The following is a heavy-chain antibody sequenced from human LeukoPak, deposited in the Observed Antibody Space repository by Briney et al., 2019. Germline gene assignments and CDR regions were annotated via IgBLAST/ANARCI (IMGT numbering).Heavy chain of an antibody. CDR1: GGSISDYY. Sequence: SETLSLTCAVSGGSISDYYWNWMRQPPGKGLEWIGYIYYSGRTNYNPSLKSRVSISVDTSKNQFSLKLSSVTAADTAVYYCARDFRGSVDAFDIWGQGTMVAVSS. CDR2: IYYSGRT. CDR3: ARDFRGSVDAFDI. J-gene: IGHJ3*02. V-gene: IGHV4-59*01.